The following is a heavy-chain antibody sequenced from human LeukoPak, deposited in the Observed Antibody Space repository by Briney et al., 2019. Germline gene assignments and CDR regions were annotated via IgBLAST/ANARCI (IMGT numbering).Heavy chain of an antibody. D-gene: IGHD4-11*01. Sequence: GGSLRLSCATSGFTLSSYSMNWVRQAPGKGLEWVSSISSSSSYIYYADSVKGRFTISRDNAKNSLYLQMNSLRAEDTAVYYCARLIPNDDYSNYGFVLGLDYWGQGTLVTVSS. CDR3: ARLIPNDDYSNYGFVLGLDY. CDR2: ISSSSSYI. J-gene: IGHJ4*02. CDR1: GFTLSSYS. V-gene: IGHV3-21*01.